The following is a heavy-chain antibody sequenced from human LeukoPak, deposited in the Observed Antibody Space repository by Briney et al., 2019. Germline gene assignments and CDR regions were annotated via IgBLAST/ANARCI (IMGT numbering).Heavy chain of an antibody. Sequence: PSETLSLTCTVSGGSISSSTYYWGWIRQAPGKGLEWIGSIYYSGNTYYNPSLKSRVTISVDTSKNQFSLKLSSVTAADTAVYYCARPQHDALDIWGQGTMVTVSS. CDR1: GGSISSSTYY. CDR2: IYYSGNT. J-gene: IGHJ3*02. V-gene: IGHV4-39*01. CDR3: ARPQHDALDI. D-gene: IGHD1-1*01.